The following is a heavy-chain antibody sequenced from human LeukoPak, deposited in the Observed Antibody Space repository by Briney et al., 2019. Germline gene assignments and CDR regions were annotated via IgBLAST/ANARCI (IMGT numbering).Heavy chain of an antibody. CDR2: FDPEDGET. V-gene: IGHV1-24*01. J-gene: IGHJ6*03. CDR3: AREAYYMDV. CDR1: GYTLTELS. Sequence: ASVKVSCKVSGYTLTELSMHWVRQAPGKGLEWMGGFDPEDGETIYAQKFQGRVTITRNTSISTAYMELSSLRSEDMAVYYCAREAYYMDVWGKGTTVTVSS.